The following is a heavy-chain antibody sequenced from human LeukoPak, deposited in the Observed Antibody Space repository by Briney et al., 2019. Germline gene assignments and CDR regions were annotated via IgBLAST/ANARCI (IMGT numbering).Heavy chain of an antibody. V-gene: IGHV4-59*08. CDR2: IYYSGST. CDR3: AITNSYGVNHDAFDI. Sequence: SETLSLTCTVSGGSISSYYWSWIRQPPGKGLEWIGYIYYSGSTNYNPSLKSRVTISVDTSKNQFSLKLSSVTAADTAVYYCAITNSYGVNHDAFDIWGQGTMATVSS. CDR1: GGSISSYY. D-gene: IGHD5-18*01. J-gene: IGHJ3*02.